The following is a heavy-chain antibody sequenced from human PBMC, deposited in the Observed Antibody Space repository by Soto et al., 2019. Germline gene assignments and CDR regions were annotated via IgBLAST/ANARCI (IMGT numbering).Heavy chain of an antibody. CDR3: ARHYGDGYDYVDY. Sequence: QVQLQESGPGLVKPSETLSLTCTVSGWSINTYYWSWIRQPPGKGLEWIGYIYYRANPNYNPSLKSRLTISQDTSKNQFSLKLSSVTAADTAVYYCARHYGDGYDYVDYWGQGTLVTVSS. CDR2: IYYRANP. D-gene: IGHD5-12*01. CDR1: GWSINTYY. J-gene: IGHJ4*02. V-gene: IGHV4-59*08.